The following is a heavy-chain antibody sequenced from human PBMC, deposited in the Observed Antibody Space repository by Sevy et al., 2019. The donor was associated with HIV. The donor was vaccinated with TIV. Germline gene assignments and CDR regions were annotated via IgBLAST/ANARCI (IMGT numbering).Heavy chain of an antibody. CDR1: GFTFSSYA. CDR3: AKAKRFDSSSWFDS. CDR2: SSGSGTSA. V-gene: IGHV3-23*01. D-gene: IGHD3-22*01. Sequence: GGSLRLSCEVSGFTFSSYAMSWVRQAPGKGLEWVSRSSGSGTSAYYADSVKGRFTVSRGNSRNTLFLEMNVLRVEDTAIYYCAKAKRFDSSSWFDSWGQGTLVTVSS. J-gene: IGHJ5*01.